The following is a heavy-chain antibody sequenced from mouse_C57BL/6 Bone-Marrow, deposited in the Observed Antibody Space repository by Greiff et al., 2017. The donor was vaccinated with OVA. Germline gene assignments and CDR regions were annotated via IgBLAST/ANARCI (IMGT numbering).Heavy chain of an antibody. J-gene: IGHJ2*01. CDR1: GFTIKNTY. CDR3: AYGTTVVGDYGDC. Sequence: VQLQQSVAELVRPGASVKLSCTASGFTIKNTYMHWVKQRPEQGLEWIGRIDPANGNTKYAPKFQGKATITAATSSNPAYLQLRSLTSEDTAIDYCAYGTTVVGDYGDCRGHGTTLTVAS. CDR2: IDPANGNT. D-gene: IGHD1-1*01. V-gene: IGHV14-3*01.